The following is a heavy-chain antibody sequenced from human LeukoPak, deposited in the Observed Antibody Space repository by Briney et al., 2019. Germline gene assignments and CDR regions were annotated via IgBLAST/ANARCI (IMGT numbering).Heavy chain of an antibody. D-gene: IGHD6-13*01. V-gene: IGHV4-59*01. Sequence: SETLSLTCTVSGDSISGYYWSWIRQPPGKGLEWIGYIYYSGSTNYNPSLKSRVTISLDTSKKQFSLKLSSVTAADTAVYYCALAAGRYYYYYGMDVWGQGTTVTVSS. CDR2: IYYSGST. CDR3: ALAAGRYYYYYGMDV. J-gene: IGHJ6*02. CDR1: GDSISGYY.